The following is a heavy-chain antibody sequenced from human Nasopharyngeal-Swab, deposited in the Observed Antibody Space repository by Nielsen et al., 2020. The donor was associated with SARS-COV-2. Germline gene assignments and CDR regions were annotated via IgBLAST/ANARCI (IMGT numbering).Heavy chain of an antibody. V-gene: IGHV4-34*01. CDR1: GGSFRGYY. D-gene: IGHD4-11*01. CDR2: INHSGST. CDR3: ARDNHDYN. J-gene: IGHJ4*02. Sequence: SETLSLTCAVYGGSFRGYYWSWIRQPPGKGLEWIGEINHSGSTNYNPSLKSRVTISVDTSKNQFSLKLSSVTAADTAVYYCARDNHDYNWGQGTLVTVSS.